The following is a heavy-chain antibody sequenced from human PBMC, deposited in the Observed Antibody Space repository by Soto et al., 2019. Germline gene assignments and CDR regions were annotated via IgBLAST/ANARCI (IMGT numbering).Heavy chain of an antibody. CDR2: IDPKSGGT. CDR1: GPTFIAYY. Sequence: QLVQSGAEVKKPGASVRVSCKTSGPTFIAYYIHWVRQAPGQGLEWMGWIDPKSGGTTYEQKFLGMVTLPRDTSINTASMDLNRLTSDDPAVYYCARVSVDVPEWGQGTLITVSS. CDR3: ARVSVDVPE. D-gene: IGHD3-9*01. V-gene: IGHV1-2*02. J-gene: IGHJ4*02.